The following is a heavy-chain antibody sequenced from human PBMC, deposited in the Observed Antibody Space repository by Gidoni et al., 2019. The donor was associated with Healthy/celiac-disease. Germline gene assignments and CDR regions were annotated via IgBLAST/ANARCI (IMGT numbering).Heavy chain of an antibody. CDR1: GGSISISSYY. CDR2: IYYSGET. J-gene: IGHJ4*02. Sequence: QLQLQESGPGLVKPSETLSLPCTGSGGSISISSYYWGWIRPPPGKGLGWIGSIYYSGETYYNPSLKSRVTISVDTSKNQFSLKLSSVTAADTAVYYCARDLILGDSSSWYVDYWGQGTLVTVSS. CDR3: ARDLILGDSSSWYVDY. V-gene: IGHV4-39*07. D-gene: IGHD6-13*01.